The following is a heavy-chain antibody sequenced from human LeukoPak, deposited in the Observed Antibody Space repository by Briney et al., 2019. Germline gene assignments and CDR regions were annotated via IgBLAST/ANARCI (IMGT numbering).Heavy chain of an antibody. CDR2: ITPNIDNA. J-gene: IGHJ3*02. Sequence: ASVKVSCKASGYTFTSYGISWVRQAPGQGLEWMGWITPNIDNAKYAQKFQGRDTMTTDTSTDIAYMDLRSLGSDDTAIYYCARDLIYDNTGSARDINDAFDIWGQGTMLIVSS. CDR3: ARDLIYDNTGSARDINDAFDI. D-gene: IGHD5-12*01. CDR1: GYTFTSYG. V-gene: IGHV1-18*04.